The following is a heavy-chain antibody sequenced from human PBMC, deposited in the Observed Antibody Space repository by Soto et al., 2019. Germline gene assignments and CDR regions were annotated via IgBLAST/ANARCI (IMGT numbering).Heavy chain of an antibody. CDR1: GFTFSGHW. V-gene: IGHV3-74*03. Sequence: EVQLLESGGDLVQPGGSLRLSCAASGFTFSGHWMHWVRQVPGKGLEWVSRINTDGGSSAYADSVKGRFSISRDNSKNTLYLQMDGLICEDTAVYYCAREAGYCSRTSCYRRAFDTWGQGTTVTVSS. D-gene: IGHD2-2*01. CDR2: INTDGGSS. CDR3: AREAGYCSRTSCYRRAFDT. J-gene: IGHJ3*02.